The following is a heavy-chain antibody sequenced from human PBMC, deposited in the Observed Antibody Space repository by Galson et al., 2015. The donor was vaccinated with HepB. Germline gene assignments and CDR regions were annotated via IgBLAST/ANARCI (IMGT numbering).Heavy chain of an antibody. V-gene: IGHV3-20*04. D-gene: IGHD5-12*01. J-gene: IGHJ4*02. CDR1: GFTFDDYG. CDR3: ARDSGVQIVATIIPNPLDY. Sequence: SLRLSCAASGFTFDDYGMSWVRQAPGKGLEGVSGINWDGGRTGYAGSVKGRFTISRDNAKNSLYLQMNSLRAEDTALYYCARDSGVQIVATIIPNPLDYWGQGTLVTVSS. CDR2: INWDGGRT.